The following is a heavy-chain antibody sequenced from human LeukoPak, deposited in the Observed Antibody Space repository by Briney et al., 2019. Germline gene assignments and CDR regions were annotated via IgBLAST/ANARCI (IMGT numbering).Heavy chain of an antibody. CDR3: TTDGGTYDSSVDY. CDR1: GFTFSSYD. D-gene: IGHD3-22*01. V-gene: IGHV3-30*02. J-gene: IGHJ4*02. CDR2: IRYDGSNK. Sequence: GGSLRLSCAASGFTFSSYDIHWVRQAPGKGLEWVAFIRYDGSNKYYADSVRGRFTISRDNSKNTLYLHMNSLKTEDTAVYYCTTDGGTYDSSVDYWGQGTLVTVSS.